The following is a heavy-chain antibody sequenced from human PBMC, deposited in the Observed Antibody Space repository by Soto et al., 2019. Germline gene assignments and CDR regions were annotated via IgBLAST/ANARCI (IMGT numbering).Heavy chain of an antibody. Sequence: QFHLVQSGPGGKRPGPSGRVPCKPSEYPFTSYATTWVGQATGKGLEWLGWINQNSGGTGYAQKFQGRVTMTRNTSISTAYMELSSLRSEDTAVYYCARGELLWFGELLRWGQGTLVTVSS. CDR1: EYPFTSYA. V-gene: IGHV1-8*01. CDR3: ARGELLWFGELLR. D-gene: IGHD3-10*01. J-gene: IGHJ4*02. CDR2: INQNSGGT.